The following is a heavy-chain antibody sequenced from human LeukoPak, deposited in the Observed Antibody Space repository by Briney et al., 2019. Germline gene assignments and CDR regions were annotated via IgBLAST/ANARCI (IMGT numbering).Heavy chain of an antibody. CDR1: GYTFTSYD. J-gene: IGHJ6*03. CDR2: MNPNSGNT. V-gene: IGHV1-8*01. CDR3: ARSPNYYYYMDV. Sequence: ASVKVSCKASGYTFTSYDINWVRQATGQGLEWMGWMNPNSGNTGYAQKFQGRVTMTRNTSISTAYMELCSLRSEDTAVYYCARSPNYYYYMDVWGKGTTVTVSS.